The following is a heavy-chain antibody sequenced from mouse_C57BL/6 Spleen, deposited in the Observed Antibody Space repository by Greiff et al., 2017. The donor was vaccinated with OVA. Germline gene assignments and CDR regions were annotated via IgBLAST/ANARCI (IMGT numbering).Heavy chain of an antibody. J-gene: IGHJ3*01. CDR3: ARRGDYDWFAY. Sequence: EVQVVESGGGLVKPGGSLKLSCAASGFTFSSYTMSWVRQTPEKRLEWVATISGGGGNTYYPDSVKGRVTISRDNAKNTLYLQMSSLRSEDTALYYCARRGDYDWFAYWGQGTLVTVSA. CDR1: GFTFSSYT. D-gene: IGHD2-4*01. CDR2: ISGGGGNT. V-gene: IGHV5-9*01.